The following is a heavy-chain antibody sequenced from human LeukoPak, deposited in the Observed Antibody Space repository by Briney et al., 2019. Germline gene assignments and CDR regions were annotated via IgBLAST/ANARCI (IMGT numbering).Heavy chain of an antibody. CDR3: GMSGDRVPLQDDVFDV. J-gene: IGHJ3*01. V-gene: IGHV5-51*01. D-gene: IGHD1-26*01. CDR2: IYPGDSGP. CDR1: GYSFTSYW. Sequence: GESLKISCKASGYSFTSYWIGWVRQMPGKGLEWMGIIYPGDSGPTYSPSFQGQVTISVDKSINTAYLQWSSLQASDTAMYYCGMSGDRVPLQDDVFDVWGQGTMVTVST.